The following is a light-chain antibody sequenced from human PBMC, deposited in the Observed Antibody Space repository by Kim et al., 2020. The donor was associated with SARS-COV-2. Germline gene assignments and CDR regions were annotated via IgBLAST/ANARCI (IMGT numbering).Light chain of an antibody. V-gene: IGLV2-8*01. CDR1: SSDIGRYNY. CDR2: DVS. J-gene: IGLJ2*01. CDR3: CSYTDSDTLI. Sequence: QSVLTQPPSASGSPGQSVTISCTGTSSDIGRYNYVSWYQSHPGRAPKLMIYDVSRRPSGVPDRFSGSRSGTTASLTISGLQAEDEADYYCCSYTDSDTLIFGWGTQLTVL.